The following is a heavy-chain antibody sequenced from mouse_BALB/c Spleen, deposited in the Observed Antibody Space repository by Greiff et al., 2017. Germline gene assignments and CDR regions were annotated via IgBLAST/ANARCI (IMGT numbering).Heavy chain of an antibody. CDR2: IYPGSGST. CDR3: TRAYYGGGFDV. Sequence: LQQPGSELVRPGASVKLSCKASGYTFTSYWMHWVKQRHGQGLEWIGNIYPGSGSTNYDEKFKSKGTLTVDTSSSTAYMHLSSLTSEDSAVYYCTRAYYGGGFDVWGAGTTVTVSS. V-gene: IGHV1S22*01. J-gene: IGHJ1*01. D-gene: IGHD2-10*01. CDR1: GYTFTSYW.